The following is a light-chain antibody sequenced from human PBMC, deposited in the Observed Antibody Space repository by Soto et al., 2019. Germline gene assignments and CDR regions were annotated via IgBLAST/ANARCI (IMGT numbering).Light chain of an antibody. CDR3: QQYNSYSPT. J-gene: IGKJ1*01. CDR2: KAS. Sequence: DIQMTQSPSTLSASVGDRVAITCRASQTINGKLAWYQQKAGKAPNLLIYKASRLESGVPSRFSGSGSETEFPLTISGLQPGDSATYYCQQYNSYSPTFGQGTKVEVK. V-gene: IGKV1-5*03. CDR1: QTINGK.